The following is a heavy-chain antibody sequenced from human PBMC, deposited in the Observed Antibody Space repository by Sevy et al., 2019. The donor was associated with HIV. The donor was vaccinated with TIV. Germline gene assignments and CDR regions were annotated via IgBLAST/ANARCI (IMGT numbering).Heavy chain of an antibody. Sequence: GGSLRLSCAASGFTFSSYGMHWVRQTPGKGLEWVAVIWYDGSNKYYADSVKGRFTISRDNSKNTLYLQMNSLRAEDTAVYYCARDKVPPVMVTMVRGALSYYFDYWGQGTLVTVSS. V-gene: IGHV3-33*01. J-gene: IGHJ4*02. D-gene: IGHD3-10*01. CDR3: ARDKVPPVMVTMVRGALSYYFDY. CDR1: GFTFSSYG. CDR2: IWYDGSNK.